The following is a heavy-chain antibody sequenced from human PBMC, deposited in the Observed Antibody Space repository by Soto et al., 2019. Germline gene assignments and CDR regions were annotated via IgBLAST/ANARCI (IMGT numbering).Heavy chain of an antibody. D-gene: IGHD5-12*01. V-gene: IGHV1-18*01. J-gene: IGHJ6*02. Sequence: QVQLVQSGDEVRKPGSSVKVSCKASGYIFVNYGIAWVRQAPGQGLEWMGWISPYSGNTHYASKVQGRLTMTTDTSTGTGHMDLGGLTTEGTAGEFLAMVDNYRTPTPPGVWGQGTTVTVSS. CDR1: GYIFVNYG. CDR2: ISPYSGNT. CDR3: AMVDNYRTPTPPGV.